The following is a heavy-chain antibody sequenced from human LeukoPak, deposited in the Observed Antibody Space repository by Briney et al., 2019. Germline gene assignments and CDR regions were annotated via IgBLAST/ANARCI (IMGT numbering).Heavy chain of an antibody. J-gene: IGHJ4*02. CDR3: AKDMNSYGSGSSYNTWGPFDS. Sequence: GGPLRLSCAASGFTFDNHAMLWLPHAPGKGVEGVSGISWNSGNTGFALSEKSRYTISRDNAENSLYMQMNSLTPEDTALYSWAKDMNSYGSGSSYNTWGPFDSWGQGTLVTVSS. V-gene: IGHV3-9*01. CDR1: GFTFDNHA. D-gene: IGHD3-10*01. CDR2: ISWNSGNT.